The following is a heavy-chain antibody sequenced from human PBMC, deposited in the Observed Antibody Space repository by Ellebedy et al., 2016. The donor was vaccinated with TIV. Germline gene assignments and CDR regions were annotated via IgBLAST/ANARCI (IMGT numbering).Heavy chain of an antibody. D-gene: IGHD6-6*01. Sequence: ASVKVSCKASGYTFTDYYIHWVRQAPGQGPEWMGWISPRNGGTKFAQKFQGRVTMTRDTSINTAYWELSRLTSDDTAVYYCARGRVATVAARPCDYWGQGTLVTVSS. V-gene: IGHV1-2*02. CDR1: GYTFTDYY. J-gene: IGHJ4*02. CDR3: ARGRVATVAARPCDY. CDR2: ISPRNGGT.